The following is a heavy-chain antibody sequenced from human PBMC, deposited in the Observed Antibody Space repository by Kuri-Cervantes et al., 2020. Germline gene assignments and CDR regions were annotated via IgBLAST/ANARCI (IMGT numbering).Heavy chain of an antibody. CDR3: ARSAVHNCGSTSCRNYYYGMDV. D-gene: IGHD2-2*01. J-gene: IGHJ6*02. V-gene: IGHV3-21*01. CDR2: ISSSGNYK. Sequence: GESLKISCAASEFTFSDYSMNWVRQAPGKGLEWVSCISSSGNYKFYADSVKGRFTISRDNAKNSLYLQMSSLRAEDTAVYYCARSAVHNCGSTSCRNYYYGMDVWGQGTTVTVSS. CDR1: EFTFSDYS.